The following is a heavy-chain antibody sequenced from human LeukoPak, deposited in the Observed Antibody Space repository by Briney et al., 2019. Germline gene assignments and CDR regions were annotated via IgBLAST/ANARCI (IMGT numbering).Heavy chain of an antibody. CDR2: INNDGSDT. J-gene: IGHJ1*01. D-gene: IGHD3-10*01. Sequence: GGSLRLSCAASGFSFADSWMHWVRQAPGKGLVWVSRINNDGSDTRYADSVRGRFTISRDNAKDTLYLQMNSLRAEDTAVYYCARVSGLGMNEYYQHWGQGTLVTVPS. CDR1: GFSFADSW. V-gene: IGHV3-74*01. CDR3: ARVSGLGMNEYYQH.